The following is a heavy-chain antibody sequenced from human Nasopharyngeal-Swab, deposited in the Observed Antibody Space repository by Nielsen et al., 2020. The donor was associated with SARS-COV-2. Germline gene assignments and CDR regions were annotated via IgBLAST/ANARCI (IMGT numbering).Heavy chain of an antibody. CDR3: ARDGDYYGSGSYYPRYYGMDV. D-gene: IGHD3-10*01. Sequence: WVRQAPGQGLEWMGGIIPIFGTANYAQKFQGRVTITADKSTSTAYMELSSLRSEDTAVYYCARDGDYYGSGSYYPRYYGMDVWGQRTTVTVSS. CDR2: IIPIFGTA. V-gene: IGHV1-69*06. J-gene: IGHJ6*02.